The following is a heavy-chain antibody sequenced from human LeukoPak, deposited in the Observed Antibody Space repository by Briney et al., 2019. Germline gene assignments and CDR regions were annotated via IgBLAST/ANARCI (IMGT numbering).Heavy chain of an antibody. CDR2: ITVSGSTT. CDR3: AKDGNWARFEN. Sequence: QAGGSLRLSCAASGFAFSNYGMNWVRQAPGKGLEWVSCITVSGSTTYYADSVKGRFTISRDNAKNTLYLQMNSPRAEDTAAYYCAKDGNWARFENWGQGTLVTVSP. D-gene: IGHD7-27*01. V-gene: IGHV3-23*01. J-gene: IGHJ4*02. CDR1: GFAFSNYG.